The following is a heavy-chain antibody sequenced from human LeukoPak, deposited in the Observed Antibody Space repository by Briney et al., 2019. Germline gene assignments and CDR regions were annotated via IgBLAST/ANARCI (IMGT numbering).Heavy chain of an antibody. CDR3: ARDLDAYGMDV. Sequence: PGGSLRLSCAASGFTFGSYWMHWVRQAPGKGLVLVSRINSDGSSTSYADSVKGPFTISRDNAQNTLSLQMNSLRAEDTAVYYCARDLDAYGMDVWGQGTTVTVSS. J-gene: IGHJ6*02. CDR2: INSDGSST. CDR1: GFTFGSYW. V-gene: IGHV3-74*01.